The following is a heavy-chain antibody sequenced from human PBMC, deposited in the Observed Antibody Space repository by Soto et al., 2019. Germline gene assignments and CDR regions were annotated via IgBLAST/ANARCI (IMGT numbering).Heavy chain of an antibody. D-gene: IGHD3-3*01. CDR1: GYTFTSYG. CDR3: AGGGGYVFWSGYQNYYYYGMDV. CDR2: ISAYNGNT. V-gene: IGHV1-18*04. Sequence: ASVKVSCKASGYTFTSYGISWVRQAPGQGLEWMGWISAYNGNTNYAQKLQGRVTMTTDTSTSTAYMELRSLRSDDTAVYYCAGGGGYVFWSGYQNYYYYGMDVWGQGTTVTVSS. J-gene: IGHJ6*02.